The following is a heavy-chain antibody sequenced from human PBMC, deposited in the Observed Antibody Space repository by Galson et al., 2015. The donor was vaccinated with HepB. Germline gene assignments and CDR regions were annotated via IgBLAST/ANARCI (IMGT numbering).Heavy chain of an antibody. CDR3: VRGGGSAPDI. D-gene: IGHD2-15*01. J-gene: IGHJ3*02. CDR2: IWYDGSNK. Sequence: SLRLSCAASGFTFSSYGLHWVRQAPGKGLEWVAIIWYDGSNKYYAESVKGRFTISRDNSKNTVFLQMNSLRVEDTAVYYCVRGGGSAPDIWGQGTKVIVSS. V-gene: IGHV3-33*01. CDR1: GFTFSSYG.